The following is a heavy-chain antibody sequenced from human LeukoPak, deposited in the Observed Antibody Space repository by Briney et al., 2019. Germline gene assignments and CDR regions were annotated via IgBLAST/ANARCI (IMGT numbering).Heavy chain of an antibody. CDR3: ARRSPYSTGWSSYFDY. D-gene: IGHD6-19*01. Sequence: SETLSLTCTVSGGSISSSSYYWGWIRQPPGKGLEWIGSIYYSGSTYYNPSLKSRVTISVDTSKNQFSLKLSSVTAADTAVYYCARRSPYSTGWSSYFDYWGQGALVTVSS. J-gene: IGHJ4*02. CDR2: IYYSGST. V-gene: IGHV4-39*07. CDR1: GGSISSSSYY.